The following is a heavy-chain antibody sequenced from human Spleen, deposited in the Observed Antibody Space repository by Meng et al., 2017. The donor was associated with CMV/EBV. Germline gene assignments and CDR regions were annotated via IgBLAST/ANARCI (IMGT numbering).Heavy chain of an antibody. CDR1: GYIFTSYY. D-gene: IGHD2-2*01. V-gene: IGHV1-46*01. CDR2: INPNTGSP. Sequence: ASVKVSCKASGYIFTSYYMHWVRQAPGQGLEWMGIINPNTGSPTYAQKFQGRVTMTRDTSTGTVYMELSSLRSEDTAVYYCAREAVPAPIFDYWGQGTLVTVSS. CDR3: AREAVPAPIFDY. J-gene: IGHJ4*02.